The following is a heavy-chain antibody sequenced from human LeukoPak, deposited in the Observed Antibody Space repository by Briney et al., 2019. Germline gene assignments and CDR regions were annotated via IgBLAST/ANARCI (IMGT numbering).Heavy chain of an antibody. CDR1: GGTFSSYA. V-gene: IGHV1-69*13. J-gene: IGHJ4*02. D-gene: IGHD2-15*01. CDR2: IIPIFGTA. Sequence: SVKVSCKASGGTFSSYAISWVRQAPGQGLEWMGGIIPIFGTANYAQKFQGRVTITADESTSTVYMEMSSLRSEDTAVYYCARGVVAATVKFDYWGQGTLVTVSS. CDR3: ARGVVAATVKFDY.